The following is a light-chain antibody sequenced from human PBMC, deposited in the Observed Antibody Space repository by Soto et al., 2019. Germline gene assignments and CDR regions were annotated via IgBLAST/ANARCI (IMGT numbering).Light chain of an antibody. J-gene: IGLJ1*01. CDR3: SSYAGSSNV. V-gene: IGLV2-8*01. CDR2: EVT. Sequence: QSALTQPPSASGSPGQSVTISCTGTSSDVGGYNYVSWYQRHPGKAPKLLIYEVTKRPSGVPDRFSASKSGNTASLTVSGLQAEDEADYFCSSYAGSSNVFGTGTKVTVL. CDR1: SSDVGGYNY.